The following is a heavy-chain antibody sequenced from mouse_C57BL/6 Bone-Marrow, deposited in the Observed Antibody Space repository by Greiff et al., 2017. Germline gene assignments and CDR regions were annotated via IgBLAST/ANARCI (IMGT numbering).Heavy chain of an antibody. J-gene: IGHJ4*01. Sequence: QVQLQQSGAELARPGASVKLSCKASGYTFTSYGISWVKQRTGQGLEWIGEIYPRSGNTYYNEKFKGKATLTADKSSSTAYMELRSLTSEDSAVYFCARSSYYGSSRDYAMDYWGQGTSVTVSS. CDR2: IYPRSGNT. CDR1: GYTFTSYG. D-gene: IGHD1-1*01. V-gene: IGHV1-81*01. CDR3: ARSSYYGSSRDYAMDY.